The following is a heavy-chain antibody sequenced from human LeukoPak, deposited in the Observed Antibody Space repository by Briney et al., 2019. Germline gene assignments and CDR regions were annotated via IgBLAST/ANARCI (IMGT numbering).Heavy chain of an antibody. CDR1: GGSISSSSYY. D-gene: IGHD3-22*01. J-gene: IGHJ3*02. Sequence: SETLSLTCTVSGGSISSSSYYWGWIRQPPGKGLEWIGSIYYSGSTYYNPSLKSRVTISVDTSKNQFSLKLSSVTAADTAVYYCARHLYYYDSSGYTPHAFDIWGQGTMVTVSS. CDR2: IYYSGST. CDR3: ARHLYYYDSSGYTPHAFDI. V-gene: IGHV4-39*01.